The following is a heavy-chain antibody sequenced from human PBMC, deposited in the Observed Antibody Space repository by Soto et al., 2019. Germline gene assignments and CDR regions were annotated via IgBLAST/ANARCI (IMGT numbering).Heavy chain of an antibody. D-gene: IGHD2-2*01. Sequence: SETLSLTCTVSGGSISSSSYYWGWIRQPPGKGLEWIGSIYYSGSTYYNPSLKSRVTISVDTSKNQFSLKLSSVTAADTAVYYCASGQSRDCSSTSCGYYYYGMDVWGQGTTVS. CDR1: GGSISSSSYY. CDR3: ASGQSRDCSSTSCGYYYYGMDV. J-gene: IGHJ6*02. CDR2: IYYSGST. V-gene: IGHV4-39*07.